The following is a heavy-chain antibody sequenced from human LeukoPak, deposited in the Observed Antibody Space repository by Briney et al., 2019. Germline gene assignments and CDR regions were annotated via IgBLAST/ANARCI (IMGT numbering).Heavy chain of an antibody. V-gene: IGHV1-69*05. CDR1: GGTFSSYA. CDR3: ARHMLRYFDWLPYFDY. Sequence: RRASVKVSCKASGGTFSSYAISWVRQAPGQGLEWMGGIIPIFGTANYAQKFQGRVTITTDESTSTAYMELSSLRSEDTAVYYCARHMLRYFDWLPYFDYWGQGTLVTVSS. D-gene: IGHD3-9*01. J-gene: IGHJ4*02. CDR2: IIPIFGTA.